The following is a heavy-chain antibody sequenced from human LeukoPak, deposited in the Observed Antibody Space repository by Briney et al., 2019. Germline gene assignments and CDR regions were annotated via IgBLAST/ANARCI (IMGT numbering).Heavy chain of an antibody. CDR1: GYTFTSYY. CDR2: INPSGGST. CDR3: ARDPQYCSSTSCPRAYYYYGMDV. D-gene: IGHD2-2*01. J-gene: IGHJ6*02. Sequence: ASVKVSCKASGYTFTSYYMHWVRQAPGQGLEWMGIINPSGGSTSYAQKFQGRVTMTRDTSTSTVYMELSSLRSEDTAVYYCARDPQYCSSTSCPRAYYYYGMDVWGQGTTVTVSS. V-gene: IGHV1-46*01.